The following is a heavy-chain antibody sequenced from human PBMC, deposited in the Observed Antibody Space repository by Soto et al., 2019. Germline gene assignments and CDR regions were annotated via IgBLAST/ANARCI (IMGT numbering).Heavy chain of an antibody. CDR1: GFTFSSYA. V-gene: IGHV3-64D*06. CDR3: VKPYDSSGYYYVPNLAFDY. CDR2: ISSNGGST. D-gene: IGHD3-22*01. Sequence: GGSLRLSCSASGFTFSSYAMHWVRQAPGKGLEYVSAISSNGGSTYYADSVKGRFTISRDNSKNTLYLQMSSMRAEDTAVYYCVKPYDSSGYYYVPNLAFDYWGQGTLVTVSS. J-gene: IGHJ4*02.